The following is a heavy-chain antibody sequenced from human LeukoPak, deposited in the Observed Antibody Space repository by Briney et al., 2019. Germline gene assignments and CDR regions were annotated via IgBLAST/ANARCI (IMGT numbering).Heavy chain of an antibody. Sequence: PSETLSLTCTVSGGSISSYYWSWIRQPPGKGLEWIGYIYYSGSTNYNPSLKSRVTISVDTSKNQFSLKLSSVTAADTAAYYCARQVDYYDSSGYYAAFDIWGQGTMVTVSS. CDR3: ARQVDYYDSSGYYAAFDI. J-gene: IGHJ3*02. CDR1: GGSISSYY. D-gene: IGHD3-22*01. CDR2: IYYSGST. V-gene: IGHV4-59*08.